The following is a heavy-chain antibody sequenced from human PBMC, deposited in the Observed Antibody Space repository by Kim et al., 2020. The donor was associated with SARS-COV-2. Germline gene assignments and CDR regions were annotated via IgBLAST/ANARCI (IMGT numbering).Heavy chain of an antibody. V-gene: IGHV1-46*01. D-gene: IGHD2-2*02. CDR2: INPSGGST. CDR3: ARDQIFVVVPAAISIPYYGMDV. CDR1: GYTFTSYY. Sequence: ASVKVSCKASGYTFTSYYMHWVRQAPGQGLEWMGIINPSGGSTSYAQKFQGRVTMTRDTSTSTVYMELSSLRSEDTAVYYCARDQIFVVVPAAISIPYYGMDVWGQGTTVTVSS. J-gene: IGHJ6*02.